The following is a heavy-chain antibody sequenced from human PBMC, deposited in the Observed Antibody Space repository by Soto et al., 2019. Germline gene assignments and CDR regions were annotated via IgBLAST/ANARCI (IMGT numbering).Heavy chain of an antibody. CDR1: GYTFTGFY. J-gene: IGHJ4*02. CDR2: INPNSGGT. Sequence: AASVKVSCKASGYTFTGFYMHWERQAPGQGLEWMGWINPNSGGTNYAQKFQGRVTMTRDTSISTAYMELSRLRSDDTAVYYCARGSSSRLGYWGQGTLVPVSS. D-gene: IGHD6-13*01. V-gene: IGHV1-2*02. CDR3: ARGSSSRLGY.